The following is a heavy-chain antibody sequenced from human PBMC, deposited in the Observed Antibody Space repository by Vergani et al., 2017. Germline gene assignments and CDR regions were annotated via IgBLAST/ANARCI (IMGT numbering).Heavy chain of an antibody. V-gene: IGHV3-11*06. CDR2: ISSSSSYT. CDR1: GFTFSDYY. J-gene: IGHJ6*02. CDR3: ARDRGYSGYDPQGDYGMDV. D-gene: IGHD5-12*01. Sequence: QVQLVESGGGLVKPGGSLRLSCAASGFTFSDYYMSWIRQAPGKGLEWVSYISSSSSYTNYADSVKGRFTISRDNAKNSLYLQMNSLRAEDTAVYYCARDRGYSGYDPQGDYGMDVWGQGTTVTVSS.